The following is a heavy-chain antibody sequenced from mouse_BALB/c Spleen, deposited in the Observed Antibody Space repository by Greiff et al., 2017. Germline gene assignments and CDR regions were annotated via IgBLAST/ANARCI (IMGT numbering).Heavy chain of an antibody. CDR2: IWWNDNK. Sequence: QVTLKVSGPGILQPSQTLSLTCSFSGFSLSTYGIGVGWIRQPSGKGLEWLAHIWWNDNKYYNTALKSRLTISKDTSNNQVFLKIASVDTADTATYYCARAYGNHYFDYWGQGTTLTVSS. CDR3: ARAYGNHYFDY. CDR1: GFSLSTYGIG. D-gene: IGHD2-1*01. V-gene: IGHV8-11*01. J-gene: IGHJ2*01.